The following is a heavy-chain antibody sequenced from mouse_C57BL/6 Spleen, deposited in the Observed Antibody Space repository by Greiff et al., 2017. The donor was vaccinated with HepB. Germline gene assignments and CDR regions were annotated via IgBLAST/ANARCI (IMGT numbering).Heavy chain of an antibody. CDR1: GYTFTSYG. CDR3: ARGGTVVARDYFDY. D-gene: IGHD1-1*01. Sequence: VKLVESGAELARPGASVKLSCKASGYTFTSYGISWVKQRTGQGLEWIGEIYPRSGNTYYNEKFKGKATLTADKSSSTAYMELRSLTSEDSAVYFCARGGTVVARDYFDYWGQGTTLTVSS. J-gene: IGHJ2*01. CDR2: IYPRSGNT. V-gene: IGHV1-81*01.